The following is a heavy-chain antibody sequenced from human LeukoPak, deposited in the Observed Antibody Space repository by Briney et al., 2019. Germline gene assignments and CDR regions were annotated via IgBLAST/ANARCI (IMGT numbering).Heavy chain of an antibody. CDR2: FDPEDGET. Sequence: GASVTVSCKVSGYTLTELSMHWVRQAPGKGLEWMGGFDPEDGETLYAQKFQGRVTMTEDTSTDTAYMELSSLRSEDTAVYYCATDLHRQWFGESTLGYWGQGTLVTVSS. CDR3: ATDLHRQWFGESTLGY. V-gene: IGHV1-24*01. J-gene: IGHJ4*02. D-gene: IGHD3-10*01. CDR1: GYTLTELS.